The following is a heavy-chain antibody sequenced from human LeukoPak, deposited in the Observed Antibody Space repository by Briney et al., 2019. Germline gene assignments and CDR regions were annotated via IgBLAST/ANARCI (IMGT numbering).Heavy chain of an antibody. V-gene: IGHV3-53*01. CDR2: IYSGGST. CDR3: ASSGSYQNFDY. J-gene: IGHJ4*02. D-gene: IGHD3-10*01. CDR1: GFTFIYYT. Sequence: PGGSLRLSCVASGFTFIYYTMNWVRHAPGNGLEWVSVIYSGGSTYYADSVKGRFTISRDNSKITLYLQMKGLRAEDTAVYYCASSGSYQNFDYWGQGTLVTVSS.